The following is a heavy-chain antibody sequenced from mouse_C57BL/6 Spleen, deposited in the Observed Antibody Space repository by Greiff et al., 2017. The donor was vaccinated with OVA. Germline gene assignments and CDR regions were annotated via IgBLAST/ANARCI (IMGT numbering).Heavy chain of an antibody. D-gene: IGHD1-1*01. V-gene: IGHV1-69*01. CDR2: IDPSDSYT. Sequence: VQLQQPVAELVMPGASVTLSCKASGYTFTSYWMHWVKQRPGQGLEWIGEIDPSDSYTNYNQKFKGKSTLTVDKSSSTAYMQISSLTSEDSAVYYCATYYYGSRDAMDYWGQGTSVTVSS. CDR3: ATYYYGSRDAMDY. J-gene: IGHJ4*01. CDR1: GYTFTSYW.